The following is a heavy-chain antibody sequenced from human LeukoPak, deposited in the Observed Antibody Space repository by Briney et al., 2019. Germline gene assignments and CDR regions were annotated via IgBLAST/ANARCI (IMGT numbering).Heavy chain of an antibody. CDR3: ARDSGSYYSWFDP. V-gene: IGHV4-59*01. J-gene: IGHJ5*02. CDR2: VYNIGST. Sequence: PSETLSLTCTVSGDSISSDYYWSWIRQPPGRGLEWIGYVYNIGSTNYNPSLKSRVTISLDTSKNQFSLRLNSVTAADTAVYYCARDSGSYYSWFDPWGQGTLVTVSS. D-gene: IGHD1-26*01. CDR1: GDSISSDYY.